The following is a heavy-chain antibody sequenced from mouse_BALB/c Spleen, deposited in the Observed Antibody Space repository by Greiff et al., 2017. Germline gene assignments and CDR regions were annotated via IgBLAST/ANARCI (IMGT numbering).Heavy chain of an antibody. D-gene: IGHD2-1*01. V-gene: IGHV5-6-3*01. J-gene: IGHJ4*01. Sequence: EVKVVESGGGLVQPGGSLKLSCAASGFTFSSYGMSWVRQTPDKRLELVATINSNGGSTYYPDSVKGRFTISRDNAKNTLYLQMSSLKSEDTAMYYCARDGNYVAMDYWGQGTSVTVSS. CDR1: GFTFSSYG. CDR3: ARDGNYVAMDY. CDR2: INSNGGST.